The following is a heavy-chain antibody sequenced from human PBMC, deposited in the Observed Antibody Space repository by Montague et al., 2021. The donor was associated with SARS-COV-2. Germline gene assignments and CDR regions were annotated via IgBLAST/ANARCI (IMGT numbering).Heavy chain of an antibody. CDR3: ARFPTSYYYDSKAAPATPDAFDI. Sequence: SETLSLPCTVSGGSISSSGYYWGWIRQPPGKGLEWIGSIYYSGSTYYNPSLKSRVTISVDTSKNQFSLKLSSVTAADTAVYYCARFPTSYYYDSKAAPATPDAFDIWGQGTMVNVSS. D-gene: IGHD3-22*01. CDR1: GGSISSSGYY. CDR2: IYYSGST. J-gene: IGHJ3*02. V-gene: IGHV4-39*01.